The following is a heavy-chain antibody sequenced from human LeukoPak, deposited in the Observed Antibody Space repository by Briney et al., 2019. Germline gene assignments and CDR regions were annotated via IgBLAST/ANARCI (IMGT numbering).Heavy chain of an antibody. Sequence: SVTVSCKASGGTFSSYAISWVRQAPGQGLEWMGGIIPIFGTANYAQKFQGRVTITADESTSTAYMELSSLRSEDTAVYYCARAKEMATNFDLWGRGTLVTVSS. J-gene: IGHJ2*01. D-gene: IGHD5-24*01. V-gene: IGHV1-69*13. CDR2: IIPIFGTA. CDR1: GGTFSSYA. CDR3: ARAKEMATNFDL.